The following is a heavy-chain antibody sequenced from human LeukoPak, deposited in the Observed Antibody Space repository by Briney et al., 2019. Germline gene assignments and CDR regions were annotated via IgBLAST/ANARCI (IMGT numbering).Heavy chain of an antibody. V-gene: IGHV3-30*02. CDR3: ASTHLGYCSSASCQNDY. CDR2: IRYDGSNK. J-gene: IGHJ4*02. D-gene: IGHD2-2*01. Sequence: GGSLRLSCAASGFTFSSYGMHWVRQAPGKGLEWVAFIRYDGSNKYYADPVKGRFTISRDNSKNTLYLQMNSLRAEDTAVYYCASTHLGYCSSASCQNDYWGQGTLVTVSS. CDR1: GFTFSSYG.